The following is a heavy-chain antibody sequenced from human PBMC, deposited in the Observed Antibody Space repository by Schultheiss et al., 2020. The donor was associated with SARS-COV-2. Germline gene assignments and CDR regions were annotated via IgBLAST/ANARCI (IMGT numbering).Heavy chain of an antibody. CDR1: GFTFRDYW. J-gene: IGHJ4*02. V-gene: IGHV3-7*01. CDR3: ARALTTVTAKDYFDY. Sequence: GGSLRLSCVASGFTFRDYWMNWVRQAPGKGLEWVANIKQDGTKKSYVDSVEGRFSISRDNAKNSLYLQMNDLRAEDTAVYYCARALTTVTAKDYFDYWGQGALVTVSS. CDR2: IKQDGTKK. D-gene: IGHD4-17*01.